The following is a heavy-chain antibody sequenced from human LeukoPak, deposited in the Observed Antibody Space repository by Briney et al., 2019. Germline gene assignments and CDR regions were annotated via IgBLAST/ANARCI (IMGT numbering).Heavy chain of an antibody. J-gene: IGHJ4*02. CDR1: GFTFSSYA. CDR3: ARPTGGMATDLDY. V-gene: IGHV3-48*04. Sequence: SGGSLRLSCAASGFTFSSYAMSWVRQAPGKGLEWVSYISSSSTTTIYYAASVKGRFTISRDNAQNSLSLQRNSLRAEDSAVYYCARPTGGMATDLDYWGQGTLVTVSS. D-gene: IGHD2-8*02. CDR2: ISSSSTTTI.